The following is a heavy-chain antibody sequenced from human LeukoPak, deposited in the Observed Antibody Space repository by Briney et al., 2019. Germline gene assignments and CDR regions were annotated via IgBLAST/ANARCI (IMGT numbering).Heavy chain of an antibody. J-gene: IGHJ2*01. Sequence: PSETLSLTCTVSGYSISSGYYWGWIRQPPGKGLEWIGSISHSGSPYYNPSLKSRVTISVHTSKNQFSLKLSSVTAADTAVYYCARDPVVPATSMQFDWYFDLWGRGTLVIVSS. CDR1: GYSISSGYY. CDR3: ARDPVVPATSMQFDWYFDL. V-gene: IGHV4-38-2*02. D-gene: IGHD2-21*02. CDR2: ISHSGSP.